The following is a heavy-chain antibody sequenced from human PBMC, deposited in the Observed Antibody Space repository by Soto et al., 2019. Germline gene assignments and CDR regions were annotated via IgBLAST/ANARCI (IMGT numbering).Heavy chain of an antibody. J-gene: IGHJ4*02. D-gene: IGHD3-9*01. CDR1: GFTFSSYA. Sequence: EVQLLESGGGLVQPGGSLRLSCAASGFTFSSYAMSWVRQAPGKGLEWVSAISGSGGSTYYADSVKGRFTISRDNSKNTLYLQMTSLRAEDTAVYYCAREQIDWSDNDYWGQGTLVTVSS. V-gene: IGHV3-23*01. CDR2: ISGSGGST. CDR3: AREQIDWSDNDY.